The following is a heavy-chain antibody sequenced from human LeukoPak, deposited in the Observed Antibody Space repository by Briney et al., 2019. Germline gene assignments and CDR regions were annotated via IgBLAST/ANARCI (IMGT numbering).Heavy chain of an antibody. CDR3: ARVNGEWEPLEY. D-gene: IGHD1-26*01. CDR2: INPNNGDT. V-gene: IGHV1-2*02. Sequence: ASVKASCKPSGYSFTDYYMHWVRQAPGQGLEWMGWINPNNGDTNSAQKFQGRVTMTRDTSITTVYMELSRLTSDDTAVYYCARVNGEWEPLEYWGQGTLVTVSS. CDR1: GYSFTDYY. J-gene: IGHJ4*02.